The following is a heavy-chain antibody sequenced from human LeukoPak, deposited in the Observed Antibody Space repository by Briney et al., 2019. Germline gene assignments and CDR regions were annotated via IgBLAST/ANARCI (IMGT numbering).Heavy chain of an antibody. J-gene: IGHJ4*02. D-gene: IGHD3-16*01. V-gene: IGHV3-30*02. CDR3: AKDTFNTPGRDFLPDY. Sequence: PGGSLRLSCAASGFTFSSYGMHWVRQAPGKGLEWVAFIRYDGSNKYYADSVKGRFTISRDNSKNTLYLQMNSLRAEDTAVYYCAKDTFNTPGRDFLPDYWGQGTLVTVSS. CDR1: GFTFSSYG. CDR2: IRYDGSNK.